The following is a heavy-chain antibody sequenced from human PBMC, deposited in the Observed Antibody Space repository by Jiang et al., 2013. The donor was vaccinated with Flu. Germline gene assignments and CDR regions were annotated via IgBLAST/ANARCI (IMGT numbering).Heavy chain of an antibody. Sequence: QLVESGGGVVQPGRSLRLSCAASGFTFSSYGMHWVRQAPGKGLEWVAVISYDGSNKYYADSVKGRFTISRDNSKNTLYLQMNSLRAEDTAVYYCAKDPYMRAPYYYDSSGSPDYWAREPGHRLL. CDR1: GFTFSSYG. V-gene: IGHV3-30*18. J-gene: IGHJ4*02. CDR3: AKDPYMRAPYYYDSSGSPDY. D-gene: IGHD3-22*01. CDR2: ISYDGSNK.